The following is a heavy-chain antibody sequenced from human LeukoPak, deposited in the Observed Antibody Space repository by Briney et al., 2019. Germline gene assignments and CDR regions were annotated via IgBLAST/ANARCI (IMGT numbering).Heavy chain of an antibody. V-gene: IGHV4-59*01. CDR2: IYYSGST. CDR1: GGSISSYY. D-gene: IGHD4-17*01. J-gene: IGHJ4*02. Sequence: SETLSLTCTVSGGSISSYYWSWIRQPPGKGLEWIGYIYYSGSTNYNPSLKSRVTISVDTSKNQFSPELSSVTAADTAVYYCARDLGTTGGRYYFDYWGQGTLVTVSS. CDR3: ARDLGTTGGRYYFDY.